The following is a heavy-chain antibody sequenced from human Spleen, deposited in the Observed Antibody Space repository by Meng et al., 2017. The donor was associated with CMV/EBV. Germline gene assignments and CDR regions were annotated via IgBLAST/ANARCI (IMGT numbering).Heavy chain of an antibody. D-gene: IGHD3/OR15-3a*01. Sequence: ASVKVSCKASGYTFTNYYINWVRQATGQGLEWMGWINPNSGGTNYAQKFQGRVTMTRDTSISTAYMELSRLRSDDTAVYYCARDGPRVYYYYGMDVWGQGTTVTVSS. CDR1: GYTFTNYY. CDR2: INPNSGGT. J-gene: IGHJ6*02. CDR3: ARDGPRVYYYYGMDV. V-gene: IGHV1-2*02.